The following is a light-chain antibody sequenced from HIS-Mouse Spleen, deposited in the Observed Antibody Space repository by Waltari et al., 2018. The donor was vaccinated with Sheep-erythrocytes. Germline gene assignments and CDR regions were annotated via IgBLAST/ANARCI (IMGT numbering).Light chain of an antibody. CDR3: QQYDNLLT. V-gene: IGKV1-33*01. CDR2: DAS. Sequence: DIQMTQSPSSLSASVGDRVTITCQASQDISNSLNWYQQKPGKAPKLLIYDASNLDTGVSSRFSGSGSGTDFTFTICSLQPEDIATYYCQQYDNLLTFGGGTKVEIK. J-gene: IGKJ4*01. CDR1: QDISNS.